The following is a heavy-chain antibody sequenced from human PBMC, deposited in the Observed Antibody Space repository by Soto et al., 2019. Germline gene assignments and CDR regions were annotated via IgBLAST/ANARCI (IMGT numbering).Heavy chain of an antibody. J-gene: IGHJ5*02. CDR2: IYYSGST. CDR3: ARHPPLEYYDFWSGYYHSSSWFDP. Sequence: SETLSLTCTVSGGSISSGDYYWSWIRHPPGKGLEWIGYIYYSGSTYYNPSLKSRVTISVDTSKNQFSLKLSSVTAADTAVYYCARHPPLEYYDFWSGYYHSSSWFDPWGQGTLVTVSS. V-gene: IGHV4-30-4*01. D-gene: IGHD3-3*01. CDR1: GGSISSGDYY.